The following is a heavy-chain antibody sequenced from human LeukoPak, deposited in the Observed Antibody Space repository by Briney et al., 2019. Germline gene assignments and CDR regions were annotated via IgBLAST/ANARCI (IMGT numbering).Heavy chain of an antibody. Sequence: PSETLSLTCAVYGGSFSGYYWSWIRQPPGKGLEWIGEINHSGSTNYNPSLKSRVTISVDTSKNQFSLKLSSVTAADTAVYYCARHQRNYYGSGTYAFDIWGQGTMVTVSS. J-gene: IGHJ3*02. V-gene: IGHV4-34*01. D-gene: IGHD3-10*01. CDR3: ARHQRNYYGSGTYAFDI. CDR2: INHSGST. CDR1: GGSFSGYY.